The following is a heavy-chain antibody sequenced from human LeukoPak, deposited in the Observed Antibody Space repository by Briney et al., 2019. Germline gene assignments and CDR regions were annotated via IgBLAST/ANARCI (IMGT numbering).Heavy chain of an antibody. Sequence: PGGSLRLSCAASGFIFSNYGMHWVRQAPGKGLEWVAFIRYDGSYKNYADSVKGRFTISRDNSKNTLYLQMNSLRGEDTAVYYCTKDAARTYYGSGSYLVDYWGQGTLVTVSS. D-gene: IGHD3-10*01. CDR3: TKDAARTYYGSGSYLVDY. CDR1: GFIFSNYG. CDR2: IRYDGSYK. J-gene: IGHJ4*02. V-gene: IGHV3-30*02.